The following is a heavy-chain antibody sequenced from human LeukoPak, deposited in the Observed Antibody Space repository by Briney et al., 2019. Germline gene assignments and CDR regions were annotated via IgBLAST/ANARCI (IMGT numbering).Heavy chain of an antibody. CDR2: IYTSGST. Sequence: KPSQTLSLTCTVSGGSVSSGSYSWSWIRQPAGKGLEWIGRIYTSGSTNYNPSLKSRVTISVDTSKNQFSMKLSSVTAADTAVYYCASSTGSGSYYSLFDYWGQGTLVTVSS. CDR3: ASSTGSGSYYSLFDY. CDR1: GGSVSSGSYS. D-gene: IGHD3-10*01. V-gene: IGHV4-61*02. J-gene: IGHJ4*02.